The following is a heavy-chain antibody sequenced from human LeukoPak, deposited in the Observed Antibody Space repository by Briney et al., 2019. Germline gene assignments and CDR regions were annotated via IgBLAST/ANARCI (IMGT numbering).Heavy chain of an antibody. Sequence: PGGSLRLSCAASGFIVSSNYMSWVRQAPGKGLEWASVIYSGGSTYYADSVKGRFTISRDNSKNTLYLQMTSLRAEDTAVYYCAKDLDWGIAAAGFFDYWGQGTLVTVSS. D-gene: IGHD6-13*01. CDR3: AKDLDWGIAAAGFFDY. CDR1: GFIVSSNY. V-gene: IGHV3-53*01. J-gene: IGHJ4*02. CDR2: IYSGGST.